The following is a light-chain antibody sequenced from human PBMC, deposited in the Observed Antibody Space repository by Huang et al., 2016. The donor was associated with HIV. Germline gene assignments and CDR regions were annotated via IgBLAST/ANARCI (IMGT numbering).Light chain of an antibody. J-gene: IGKJ2*01. Sequence: EIVLTQSPATLSFSPGARATLSCRAIQGVIDCLAWYQQKPGQSPRHLIYGASNRATGIPARFSGSGSGTDFTLTISSLEAEDFAVYYCQQRSNWPPLYTFGQGTKLEIK. CDR2: GAS. CDR1: QGVIDC. CDR3: QQRSNWPPLYT. V-gene: IGKV3-11*01.